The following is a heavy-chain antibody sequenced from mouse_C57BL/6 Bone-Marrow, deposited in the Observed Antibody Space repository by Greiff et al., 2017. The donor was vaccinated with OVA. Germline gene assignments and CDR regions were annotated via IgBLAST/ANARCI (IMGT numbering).Heavy chain of an antibody. Sequence: EVNVVESGGGLVKPGGSLKLSCAASGFTFSDYGMHWVRQAPEKGLEWVAYISSGSSTIYYADTVKGRFTISRDNAKNTLFLQMTSLRSEDTAMYYCARSYGHFDYWGQGTTLTVSS. CDR2: ISSGSSTI. J-gene: IGHJ2*01. CDR3: ARSYGHFDY. D-gene: IGHD1-1*02. CDR1: GFTFSDYG. V-gene: IGHV5-17*01.